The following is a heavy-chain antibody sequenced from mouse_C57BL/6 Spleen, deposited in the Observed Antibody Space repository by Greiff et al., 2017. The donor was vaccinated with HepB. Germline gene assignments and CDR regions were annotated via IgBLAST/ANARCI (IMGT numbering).Heavy chain of an antibody. CDR2: INPNNGGT. D-gene: IGHD1-1*01. Sequence: VQLQQSGPELVKPGASVKISCKASGYTFTDYSMNWVKQSHGKSLEWIGDINPNNGGTSYKQKFKGKATLTVDKSSSKAYMELRSLTSEDSAVYYCARRVYYGSGWFAYWGQGTLVTVSA. CDR1: GYTFTDYS. V-gene: IGHV1-26*01. CDR3: ARRVYYGSGWFAY. J-gene: IGHJ3*01.